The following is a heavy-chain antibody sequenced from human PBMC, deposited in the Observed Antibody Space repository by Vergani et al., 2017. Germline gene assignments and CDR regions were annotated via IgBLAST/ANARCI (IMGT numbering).Heavy chain of an antibody. J-gene: IGHJ4*02. CDR2: IIPILGIA. CDR3: ATEYMGYCNDTNCYKLYD. Sequence: QVQLVHSGAEVKKPGSSVKVSCKASGGTFSSYTISWVRQAPGQGLEWMGRIIPILGIAKSAQKFQGRVTITADKSTSTAYMELSSLRSEDTAVYFCATEYMGYCNDTNCYKLYDWGQGTLVTDSS. CDR1: GGTFSSYT. D-gene: IGHD2-2*02. V-gene: IGHV1-69*04.